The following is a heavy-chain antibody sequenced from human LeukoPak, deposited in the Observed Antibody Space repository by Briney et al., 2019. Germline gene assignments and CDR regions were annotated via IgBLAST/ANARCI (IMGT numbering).Heavy chain of an antibody. V-gene: IGHV1-2*02. J-gene: IGHJ6*03. Sequence: GASVKVSCKASGYTFTGYYMHWVRQAPGQGLEWMGWINPNSGGTNYAQKFQGRVTMTRNTSISTAYMELSSLRSEDTAVYYCARGLEWLFAVNYYYYYMDVWGKGTTVTVSS. D-gene: IGHD3-3*01. CDR1: GYTFTGYY. CDR3: ARGLEWLFAVNYYYYYMDV. CDR2: INPNSGGT.